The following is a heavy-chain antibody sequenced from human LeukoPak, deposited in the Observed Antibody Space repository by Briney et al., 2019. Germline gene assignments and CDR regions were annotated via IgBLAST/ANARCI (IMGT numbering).Heavy chain of an antibody. CDR2: INAGNGNT. CDR1: GYTFTSYA. Sequence: GASVKVSCKASGYTFTSYAMHWVRQAPGQRLEWMGWINAGNGNTKYSQKFQGRVTITRDTSTSTAYMELSSLRSEDTAVYYCARENRDGYSSRLGKHWFDPRGQGTLVTVSS. CDR3: ARENRDGYSSRLGKHWFDP. J-gene: IGHJ5*02. V-gene: IGHV1-3*01. D-gene: IGHD5-24*01.